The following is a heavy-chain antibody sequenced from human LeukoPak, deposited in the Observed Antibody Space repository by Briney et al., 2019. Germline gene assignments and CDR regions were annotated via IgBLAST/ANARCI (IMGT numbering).Heavy chain of an antibody. CDR2: IYYTGNT. CDR3: ARGGQAAQSSSWYFYFDY. V-gene: IGHV4-59*01. D-gene: IGHD6-13*01. Sequence: SETLSLTCTVSGGSISGYYWSWIRQPPGKGLEWLGYIYYTGNTNYNPSLKSRVTISVDTSKNQFSLKLSSVTAADTAVYYCARGGQAAQSSSWYFYFDYWGQGTLVTVSS. CDR1: GGSISGYY. J-gene: IGHJ4*02.